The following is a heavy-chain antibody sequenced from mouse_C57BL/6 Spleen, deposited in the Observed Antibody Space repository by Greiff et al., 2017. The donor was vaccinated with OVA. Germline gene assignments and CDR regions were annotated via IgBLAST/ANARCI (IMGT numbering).Heavy chain of an antibody. J-gene: IGHJ2*01. D-gene: IGHD1-1*01. CDR2: IYPNSGGT. CDR3: AREERASGSSYVDY. Sequence: VQLQQPGAELVKPGASVQLSCKASGYTFTSYWMHWVKQRPGRGLEWIGRIYPNSGGTKYNEKFKSKATLTVDKPSSTAYMQLSSLTSEDSAVYYCAREERASGSSYVDYWGQGTTLTVSS. V-gene: IGHV1-72*01. CDR1: GYTFTSYW.